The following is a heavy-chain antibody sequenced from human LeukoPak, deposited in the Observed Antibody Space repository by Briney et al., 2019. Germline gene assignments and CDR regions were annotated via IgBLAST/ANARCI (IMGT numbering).Heavy chain of an antibody. V-gene: IGHV1-3*01. D-gene: IGHD4-17*01. Sequence: ASVKVSCKASGYTFTSYAMHWVRQAPGQRLEWMGWINAGNGNTKYSQKFQGRVTITRDTSASTAYMELSSLRSEDTAVYYCARGDDYGDSGLHYYYGMDVWGRGTTVTVSS. CDR1: GYTFTSYA. CDR2: INAGNGNT. J-gene: IGHJ6*02. CDR3: ARGDDYGDSGLHYYYGMDV.